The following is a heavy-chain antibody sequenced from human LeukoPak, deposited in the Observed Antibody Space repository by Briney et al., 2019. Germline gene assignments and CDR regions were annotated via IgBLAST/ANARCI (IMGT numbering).Heavy chain of an antibody. CDR1: GSTFSSYS. CDR2: ISSSSSYI. D-gene: IGHD6-13*01. J-gene: IGHJ1*01. Sequence: GGSLRLSCAASGSTFSSYSMNWVRQAPGKGLEWVSSISSSSSYIYYADSVKGRFPISRDNAKNSPYLQMNSLRAEDTAVYYCAWGAAAPSEYFQHWGQGTLVTVSS. V-gene: IGHV3-21*01. CDR3: AWGAAAPSEYFQH.